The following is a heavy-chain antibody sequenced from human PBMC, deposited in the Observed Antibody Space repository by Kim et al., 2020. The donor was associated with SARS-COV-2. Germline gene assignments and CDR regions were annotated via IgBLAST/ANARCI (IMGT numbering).Heavy chain of an antibody. Sequence: SETLSLTCTVSGGSISSSSYYWGWIRQPPGKGLEWIGSIYYSGSTYYNPSLKSRVTISVDTSKNQFSLKLSSVTAADTAVYYCARRNDYGFFAPWGQGTLVTVSS. CDR2: IYYSGST. CDR3: ARRNDYGFFAP. J-gene: IGHJ5*02. V-gene: IGHV4-39*01. CDR1: GGSISSSSYY. D-gene: IGHD4-17*01.